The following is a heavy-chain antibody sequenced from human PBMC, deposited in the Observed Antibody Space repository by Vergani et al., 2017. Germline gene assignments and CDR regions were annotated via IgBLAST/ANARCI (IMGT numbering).Heavy chain of an antibody. Sequence: LEESGGGSVKPGGSLRLSCAASGFKFIDHYMSWIRQAPGKGLEWVSHISPGASTVSYTDSVTGRFTVSRDNDNTSLTLDMKTLRVEDTAVSYCAKNPGISTTRHYYAMDVWGQGTTVTVSS. CDR2: ISPGASTV. CDR1: GFKFIDHY. V-gene: IGHV3-11*04. D-gene: IGHD1-1*01. J-gene: IGHJ6*02. CDR3: AKNPGISTTRHYYAMDV.